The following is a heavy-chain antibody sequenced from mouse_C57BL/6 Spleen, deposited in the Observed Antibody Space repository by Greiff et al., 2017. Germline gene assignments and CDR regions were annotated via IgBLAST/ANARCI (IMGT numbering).Heavy chain of an antibody. J-gene: IGHJ4*01. CDR3: DRNKDYGSSYAMDY. CDR1: GFSLTSYG. D-gene: IGHD1-1*01. Sequence: VQLQQSGPGLVQPSQSLSITCTVSGFSLTSYGVHWVRQSPGKGLEWLGVIWSGGSTDYNAAFISRLSISKDNSKSQVFFKMNSLQADDTAIYYCDRNKDYGSSYAMDYWGQGTSVTVSS. CDR2: IWSGGST. V-gene: IGHV2-2*01.